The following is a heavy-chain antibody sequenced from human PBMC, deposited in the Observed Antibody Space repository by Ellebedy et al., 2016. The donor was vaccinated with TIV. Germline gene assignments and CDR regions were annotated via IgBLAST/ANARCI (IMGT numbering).Heavy chain of an antibody. J-gene: IGHJ6*02. CDR2: ISAYNGNT. V-gene: IGHV1-18*04. CDR3: GRELGMGRGAMDV. CDR1: GYTFTSYG. Sequence: AASVKVSCKASGYTFTSYGTSWVRQAPGQGLEWMGWISAYNGNTNYAQKFQGRASMTTDASTNTVHLELTSLNFDDTAVYYCGRELGMGRGAMDVWGQGTTVTVSS. D-gene: IGHD7-27*01.